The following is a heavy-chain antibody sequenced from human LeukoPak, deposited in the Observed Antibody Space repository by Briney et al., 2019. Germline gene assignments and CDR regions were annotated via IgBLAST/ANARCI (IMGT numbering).Heavy chain of an antibody. Sequence: PGGSLRLSCAASGFXFSSYDMHWVRQGTGKSLEWVSAIGTAGNTNYAGSVKGRFTISRENAKNSLYLQMNSLRAGDTAVYYCARVRSDSSGWYHVLDWGQGTLVTVSS. CDR1: GFXFSSYD. V-gene: IGHV3-13*01. CDR2: IGTAGNT. CDR3: ARVRSDSSGWYHVLD. J-gene: IGHJ4*02. D-gene: IGHD6-19*01.